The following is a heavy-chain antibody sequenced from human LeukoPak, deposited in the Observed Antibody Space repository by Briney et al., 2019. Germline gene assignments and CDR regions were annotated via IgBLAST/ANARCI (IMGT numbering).Heavy chain of an antibody. CDR3: ARGEQLVLLGDY. CDR2: INPGGGRT. CDR1: GYTFTSYY. D-gene: IGHD6-13*01. V-gene: IGHV1-46*01. Sequence: ASVKVSCKAYGYTFTSYYIHWVRQAPGQGLEWMGIINPGGGRTIYAQTFQGRVTMTRNTSISTAYMELSSLRSEDTAVYYCARGEQLVLLGDYWGQGTLVTVSS. J-gene: IGHJ4*02.